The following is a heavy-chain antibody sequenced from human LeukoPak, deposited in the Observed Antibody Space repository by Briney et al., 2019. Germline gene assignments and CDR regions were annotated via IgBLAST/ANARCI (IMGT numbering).Heavy chain of an antibody. CDR3: ARDRENSLDRGVRDAFDI. CDR1: GFTFSSYA. Sequence: GGSLRLSCVVSGFTFSSYAMSWVRQAPGKGLEWVSSISSSSSYIYYADSVKGRFTISRDNAKNSLYLQMNSLRAEDTAVYYCARDRENSLDRGVRDAFDIWGQGTMVTVSS. J-gene: IGHJ3*02. CDR2: ISSSSSYI. D-gene: IGHD3-10*01. V-gene: IGHV3-21*01.